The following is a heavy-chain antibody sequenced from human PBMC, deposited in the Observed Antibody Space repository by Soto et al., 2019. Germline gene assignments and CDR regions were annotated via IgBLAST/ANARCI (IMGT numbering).Heavy chain of an antibody. CDR3: ARDMGDGYNSLDY. J-gene: IGHJ4*02. Sequence: SETLSLTCTVSGGSISSGGYYWSWIRQHPGKGLEWIGYIYYSGSTYYNPSLKSRVTISVDTSKNQFSLKLSSATAADTAVYYCARDMGDGYNSLDYWGQGTLVTVSS. V-gene: IGHV4-31*03. CDR2: IYYSGST. CDR1: GGSISSGGYY. D-gene: IGHD1-1*01.